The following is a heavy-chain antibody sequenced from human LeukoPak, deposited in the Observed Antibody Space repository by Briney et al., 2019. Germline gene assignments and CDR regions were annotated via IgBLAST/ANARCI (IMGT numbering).Heavy chain of an antibody. D-gene: IGHD2-15*01. V-gene: IGHV4-59*01. J-gene: IGHJ5*02. Sequence: PSETLSLTCTVSGGSISSYYWSWIRQPPGKGLEWIGYIYYSGSTNYNPSLKSRVTISVDTSKNQFSLKLSSATAADTAVYYCARGCGGSCYRKNWFDPWGQGTLVTVSS. CDR1: GGSISSYY. CDR2: IYYSGST. CDR3: ARGCGGSCYRKNWFDP.